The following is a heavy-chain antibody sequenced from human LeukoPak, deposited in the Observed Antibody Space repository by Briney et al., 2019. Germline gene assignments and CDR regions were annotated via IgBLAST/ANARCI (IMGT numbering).Heavy chain of an antibody. CDR1: GYTFTSHY. Sequence: ASVKVSCKASGYTFTSHYMHWVRQAPGQGLEWMGWISAYNGNTNYAQKLQGRVTMTTDTSTSTAYMELRSLRSDDTAVYYCARVGSAADAFDIWGQGTMVTVSS. J-gene: IGHJ3*02. D-gene: IGHD3-10*01. CDR3: ARVGSAADAFDI. CDR2: ISAYNGNT. V-gene: IGHV1-18*04.